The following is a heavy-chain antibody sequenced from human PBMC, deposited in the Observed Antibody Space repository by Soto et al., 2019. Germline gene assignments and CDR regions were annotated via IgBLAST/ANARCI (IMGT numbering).Heavy chain of an antibody. CDR3: ARTVNDFWSGFPYYFDH. J-gene: IGHJ4*02. CDR1: GGSISNYY. D-gene: IGHD3-3*01. Sequence: QVQLQESGPGLVRPSETLSLTCTVSGGSISNYYWSWIRQPPGKGLEWIAYIHNSGNIQYNPSLKSRVAISLDTSNNQVSLRLGSVTAADTAMYYCARTVNDFWSGFPYYFDHWGQGALVTVSS. CDR2: IHNSGNI. V-gene: IGHV4-59*01.